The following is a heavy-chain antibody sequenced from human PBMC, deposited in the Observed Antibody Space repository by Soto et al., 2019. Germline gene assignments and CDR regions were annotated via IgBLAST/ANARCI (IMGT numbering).Heavy chain of an antibody. CDR1: GGSISSSSYY. CDR2: IYYSGST. J-gene: IGHJ4*02. CDR3: ARRGGTTVIADYFDY. Sequence: QLQLQESGPGLVKPSETLSLTCTVSGGSISSSSYYWGWIRQPPGKGLEWIGSIYYSGSTYYNPSLKSRVTISVDTSKNQFSLKLSSVTAADTAVYYCARRGGTTVIADYFDYWGQGTLVTVSS. V-gene: IGHV4-39*01. D-gene: IGHD4-17*01.